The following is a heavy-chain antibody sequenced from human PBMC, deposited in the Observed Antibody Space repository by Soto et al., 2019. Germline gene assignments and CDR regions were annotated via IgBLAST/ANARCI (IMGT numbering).Heavy chain of an antibody. J-gene: IGHJ4*02. CDR1: GFTFSSYA. CDR2: ISRSGGST. Sequence: PGGSLRLSCAASGFTFSSYAMSWVRQAPGKGLEWVSTISRSGGSTYYADSVKGRFTISRDNSKNTVFLQMNSLRAEDTAVYYCAKPSGLVAAGSALDYWGQGTLVTVS. CDR3: AKPSGLVAAGSALDY. D-gene: IGHD6-13*01. V-gene: IGHV3-23*01.